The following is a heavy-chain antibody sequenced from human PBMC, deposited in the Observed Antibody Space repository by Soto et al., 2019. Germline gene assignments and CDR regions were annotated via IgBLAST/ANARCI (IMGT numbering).Heavy chain of an antibody. V-gene: IGHV3-21*04. CDR3: ARDEARSSGHYRWYYYYGMDV. CDR1: GFTFSSYS. J-gene: IGHJ6*02. CDR2: ISSSSSYI. D-gene: IGHD3-22*01. Sequence: EVQLVESGGGLVKPGGSLRLSCAASGFTFSSYSMNWVRQAPGKGLEWVSSISSSSSYIYYADSVKGRFTISRDNAKNSLYLQMNSLRVENTAVYYCARDEARSSGHYRWYYYYGMDVWGQGTTVTVSS.